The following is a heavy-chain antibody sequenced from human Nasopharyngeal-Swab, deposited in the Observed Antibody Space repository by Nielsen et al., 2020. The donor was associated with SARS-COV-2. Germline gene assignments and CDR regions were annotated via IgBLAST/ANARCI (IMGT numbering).Heavy chain of an antibody. CDR3: AKDISRGDYGGNSEDGAFDI. Sequence: SLKISCAASGFTFDDYAMHWVRRAPGKGLEWVSGISWNSGSLGYADSVKGRFTISRDNAKNSLYLQTNSLRAEDTALYYCAKDISRGDYGGNSEDGAFDIRGQGRMVTVSS. CDR2: ISWNSGSL. D-gene: IGHD4-23*01. V-gene: IGHV3-9*01. J-gene: IGHJ3*02. CDR1: GFTFDDYA.